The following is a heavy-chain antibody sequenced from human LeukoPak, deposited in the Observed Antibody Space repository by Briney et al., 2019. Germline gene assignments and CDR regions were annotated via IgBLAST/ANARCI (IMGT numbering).Heavy chain of an antibody. D-gene: IGHD3-10*01. Sequence: GSLRLSCAASGFTFSNAWMSWVRQAPGKGLEWVGRIKSKTDGGTTDYAAPVKGRFTISRDDSKNTLYLQMNSLKTEDTAVYYCTTAPQYYYYGSGSYYNEAYYYGMDVWGQGTTVTVSS. V-gene: IGHV3-15*01. CDR1: GFTFSNAW. CDR2: IKSKTDGGTT. CDR3: TTAPQYYYYGSGSYYNEAYYYGMDV. J-gene: IGHJ6*02.